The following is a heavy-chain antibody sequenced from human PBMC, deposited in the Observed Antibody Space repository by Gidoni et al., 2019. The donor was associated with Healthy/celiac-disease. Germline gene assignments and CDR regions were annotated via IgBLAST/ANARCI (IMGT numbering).Heavy chain of an antibody. CDR2: ISGSGGST. J-gene: IGHJ3*02. CDR3: AKDRGDRSHYDAFDI. D-gene: IGHD1-26*01. Sequence: EVQLLEYGGGLVQPGGSLRLSCAASGFTLSSYAMSWFRQAPGKGLELVSAISGSGGSTYYADPVKGRFTISRDNSKNTLYLQMNSLRAEDTAVYYCAKDRGDRSHYDAFDIWGQGTMVTVSS. V-gene: IGHV3-23*01. CDR1: GFTLSSYA.